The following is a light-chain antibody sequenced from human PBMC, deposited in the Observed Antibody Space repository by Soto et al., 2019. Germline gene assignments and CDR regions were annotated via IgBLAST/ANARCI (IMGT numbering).Light chain of an antibody. V-gene: IGLV2-14*01. J-gene: IGLJ1*01. CDR2: EVS. CDR3: GSYTSTDTPFV. Sequence: QSVLAQPSSVSGSPGQSITISCTGTSTDVGGYNYVSWYQHHPGKGPKLIIYEVSNRPSGVSDRFSGSKSGNKASLIISNLEAEDESDYYCGSYTSTDTPFVLGTGTKATVL. CDR1: STDVGGYNY.